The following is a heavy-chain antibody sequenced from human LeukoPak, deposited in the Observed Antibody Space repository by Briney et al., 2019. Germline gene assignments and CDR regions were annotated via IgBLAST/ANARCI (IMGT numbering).Heavy chain of an antibody. V-gene: IGHV1-2*02. D-gene: IGHD4-17*01. CDR2: VDANSGGT. CDR3: ARGTTVTTFFDY. Sequence: ASVKVSCKTSGYTFTGYYMHWVRLAPGQGLEWLGWVDANSGGTKYAQKFQGRVTMSRDTSISTVYLELSSLTSDDTAVYYCARGTTVTTFFDYWGQGTLVTVSS. CDR1: GYTFTGYY. J-gene: IGHJ4*02.